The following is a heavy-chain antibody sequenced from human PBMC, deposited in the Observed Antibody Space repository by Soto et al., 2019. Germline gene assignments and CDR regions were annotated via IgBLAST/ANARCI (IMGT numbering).Heavy chain of an antibody. J-gene: IGHJ4*02. Sequence: SETLSLTCAVYGGSFSGYYWSWIRQPPGKGLEWIGEINHSGSTNYNPSLKSRVTISVDTSKNQFSLKLSSVTAADTAVYYCARVFPTLDYWGQGTLVTVSS. CDR1: GGSFSGYY. D-gene: IGHD3-10*02. V-gene: IGHV4-34*01. CDR2: INHSGST. CDR3: ARVFPTLDY.